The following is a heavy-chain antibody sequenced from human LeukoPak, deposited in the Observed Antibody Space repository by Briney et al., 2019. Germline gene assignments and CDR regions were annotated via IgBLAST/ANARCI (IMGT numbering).Heavy chain of an antibody. J-gene: IGHJ4*02. CDR3: ARDLRITMIVEAFLRGGTAGY. V-gene: IGHV1-18*01. D-gene: IGHD3-22*01. CDR1: GYTFTSYG. CDR2: ISAYNGNT. Sequence: ASVKVSCKASGYTFTSYGIIWVRQAPGQGLEWMGWISAYNGNTNYAQKLQGRVTMTTDTSTSTAYMELRSLRSDDTAVYYCARDLRITMIVEAFLRGGTAGYWGQGTLVTVSS.